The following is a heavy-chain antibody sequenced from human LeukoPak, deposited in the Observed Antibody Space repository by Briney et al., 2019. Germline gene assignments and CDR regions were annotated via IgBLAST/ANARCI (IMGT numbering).Heavy chain of an antibody. D-gene: IGHD4-17*01. CDR3: AREFVGTTVTYYYYYGMDV. J-gene: IGHJ6*02. CDR1: GYTFTGYY. V-gene: IGHV1-2*02. CDR2: INPNSGGT. Sequence: GASVKVSCKASGYTFTGYYMYWVRQAPGQGLEWMGWINPNSGGTNYAQKFQGRVTMTRDTSISTAYMELSSLRSEDTAVYYCAREFVGTTVTYYYYYGMDVWGQGTTVTVSS.